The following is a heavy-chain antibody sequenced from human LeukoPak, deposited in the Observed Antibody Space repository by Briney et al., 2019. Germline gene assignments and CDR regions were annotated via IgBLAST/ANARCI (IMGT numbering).Heavy chain of an antibody. Sequence: SETLSLTCAVYGGSFSGYYWSWIRQPPGKGLKWIGEINHSGSTNYNPSLKSRVTISVDTSKNQFSLKLSSVTAADTAVYYCARGKGWYRFNAFDIWGQGTMVTVSS. D-gene: IGHD6-19*01. V-gene: IGHV4-34*01. CDR3: ARGKGWYRFNAFDI. CDR2: INHSGST. J-gene: IGHJ3*02. CDR1: GGSFSGYY.